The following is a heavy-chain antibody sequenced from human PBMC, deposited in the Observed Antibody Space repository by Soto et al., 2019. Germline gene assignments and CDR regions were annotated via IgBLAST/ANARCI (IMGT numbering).Heavy chain of an antibody. Sequence: ASVKVSCKASGYTFTSYAMHWVRQAPGQRLEWMGWINAGNGNTKYSQKFQGRVTITRDTSASTAYMELSSLRSEDTAVYYCARVSRVFGGGYYYYGMDVWGQVTTVTVSS. CDR3: ARVSRVFGGGYYYYGMDV. D-gene: IGHD3-10*02. CDR1: GYTFTSYA. J-gene: IGHJ6*02. V-gene: IGHV1-3*01. CDR2: INAGNGNT.